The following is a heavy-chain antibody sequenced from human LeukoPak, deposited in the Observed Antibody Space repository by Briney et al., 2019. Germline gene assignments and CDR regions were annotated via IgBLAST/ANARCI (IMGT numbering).Heavy chain of an antibody. Sequence: ASVKVSCKASGYTFTGYYMHWVRQAPGQGLEWMGWINPNSGGTNYAQKFQGRVTMTRDTSISTAYMELSRLRSDDTAVYHCARDLLRSRNWFDPWGQGTLVTVSS. D-gene: IGHD2-15*01. CDR3: ARDLLRSRNWFDP. V-gene: IGHV1-2*02. CDR2: INPNSGGT. CDR1: GYTFTGYY. J-gene: IGHJ5*02.